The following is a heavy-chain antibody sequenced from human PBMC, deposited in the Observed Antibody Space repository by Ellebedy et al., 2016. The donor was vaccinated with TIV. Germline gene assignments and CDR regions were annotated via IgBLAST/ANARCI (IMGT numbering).Heavy chain of an antibody. V-gene: IGHV3-74*01. D-gene: IGHD2-2*01. CDR2: INSDGGST. CDR1: GFTFRDFW. Sequence: GESLKISCAVSGFTFRDFWMHWVRQAPGKGLVWVSRINSDGGSTKYADSVKGRFTISRDNAKNTLYLQMNSLRAEDTAVYDCARDWTGIVAPGYYDYMDVWGKGTTVTVSS. J-gene: IGHJ6*03. CDR3: ARDWTGIVAPGYYDYMDV.